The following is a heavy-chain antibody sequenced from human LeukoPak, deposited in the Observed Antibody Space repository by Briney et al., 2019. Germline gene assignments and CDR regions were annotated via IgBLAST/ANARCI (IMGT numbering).Heavy chain of an antibody. Sequence: GSLRLSCAASGFTFSSYAMNWVRQAPGKGLEWVSAISGSGGSTYYADSVKGRFTISRDNSKNTLYLQMNSLRAEDTAVYYCAKPPTEYQLLFSSWGQGTLVTVSS. V-gene: IGHV3-23*01. CDR1: GFTFSSYA. CDR2: ISGSGGST. CDR3: AKPPTEYQLLFSS. J-gene: IGHJ5*02. D-gene: IGHD2-2*01.